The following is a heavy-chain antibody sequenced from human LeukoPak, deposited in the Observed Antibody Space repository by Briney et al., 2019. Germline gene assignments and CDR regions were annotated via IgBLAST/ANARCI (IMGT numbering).Heavy chain of an antibody. V-gene: IGHV3-13*01. D-gene: IGHD4-17*01. Sequence: GGSLRLSCAASGFTFSSYDMHWVRQATGKGLEWVSAIGTAGDTYYPGSVKGRFTISRENAKNSLYLQMNSLRAGDTAVYYCAASLTKGHDYGIDYWGQGTLVTVSS. J-gene: IGHJ4*02. CDR3: AASLTKGHDYGIDY. CDR1: GFTFSSYD. CDR2: IGTAGDT.